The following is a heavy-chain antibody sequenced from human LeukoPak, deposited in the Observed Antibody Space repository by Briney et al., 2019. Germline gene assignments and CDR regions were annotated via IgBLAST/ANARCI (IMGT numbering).Heavy chain of an antibody. CDR1: GFTFSSYG. CDR2: ISYDGSNK. D-gene: IGHD3-22*01. CDR3: ATSRDFYDSSGYYPYYFDC. J-gene: IGHJ4*02. V-gene: IGHV3-30*03. Sequence: GGSLRLSCAASGFTFSSYGMHWVRQAPGKGLEWVAVISYDGSNKYYADSVKGQFTISRDNSKNTLYLQMNSLRAEDTAVYYCATSRDFYDSSGYYPYYFDCWGQGTLVTVSS.